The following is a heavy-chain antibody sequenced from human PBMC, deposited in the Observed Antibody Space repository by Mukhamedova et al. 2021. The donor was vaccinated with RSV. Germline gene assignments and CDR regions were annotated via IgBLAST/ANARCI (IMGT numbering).Heavy chain of an antibody. CDR3: ARDLAVAGPTFDN. V-gene: IGHV3-30-3*01. CDR1: A. Sequence: AMHWVRQAPGKGLEWVADISYDGSDKYYADPVKGRFTTSRDNSTNTLYLQMNSLRREDTAVYYCARDLAVAGPTFDNWGQGTLV. J-gene: IGHJ4*02. D-gene: IGHD6-19*01. CDR2: ISYDGSDK.